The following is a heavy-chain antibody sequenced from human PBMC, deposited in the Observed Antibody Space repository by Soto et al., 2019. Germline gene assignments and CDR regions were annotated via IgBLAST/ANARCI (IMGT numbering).Heavy chain of an antibody. D-gene: IGHD5-18*01. V-gene: IGHV4-61*01. Sequence: QVQLQESGPGLVKPSETLSLTCTVSGGSVSSGSYYWSWIRQPPGKGLEWIGYIYYSGSTNYNPSLKSRVTISVDTSKNQFSLKLSSVTAADTAVYYCAREGGYSYVDYWGQGTLVTVSS. CDR3: AREGGYSYVDY. CDR1: GGSVSSGSYY. CDR2: IYYSGST. J-gene: IGHJ4*02.